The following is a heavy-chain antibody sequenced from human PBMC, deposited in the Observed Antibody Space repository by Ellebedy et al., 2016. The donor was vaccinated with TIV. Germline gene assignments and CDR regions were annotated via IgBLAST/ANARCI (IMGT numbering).Heavy chain of an antibody. D-gene: IGHD6-19*01. V-gene: IGHV3-74*03. CDR3: ARGDGSSGWYFDY. CDR2: ISSEGGTT. Sequence: GGSLRLXXAASGFTFSSYWMHWVRQAPGKGLVWVSRISSEGGTTTYADSARGRFTISRDNAKNTLYLQMNSLRAEDTAVYYCARGDGSSGWYFDYWGQGTLVTVSS. CDR1: GFTFSSYW. J-gene: IGHJ4*02.